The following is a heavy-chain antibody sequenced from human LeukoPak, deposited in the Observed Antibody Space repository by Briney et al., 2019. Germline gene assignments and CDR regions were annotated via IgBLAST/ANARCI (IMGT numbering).Heavy chain of an antibody. J-gene: IGHJ5*02. D-gene: IGHD3-10*01. CDR2: IIPIFGTA. V-gene: IGHV1-69*05. CDR3: ARNGAEGMVRGVTYWFDP. CDR1: GGTFSSYA. Sequence: SVKVSCKASGGTFSSYAISWVRQAPGQGLEWMGGIIPIFGTANYAQKFQGRVTITTDESTSTAYMELSSLRSEDTAVYYCARNGAEGMVRGVTYWFDPWGQGTLVTVSS.